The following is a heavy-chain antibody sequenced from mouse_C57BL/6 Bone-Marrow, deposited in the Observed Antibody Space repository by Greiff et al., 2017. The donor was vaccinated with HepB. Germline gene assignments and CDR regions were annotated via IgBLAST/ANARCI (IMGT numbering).Heavy chain of an antibody. D-gene: IGHD4-1*01. J-gene: IGHJ1*03. V-gene: IGHV5-17*01. CDR2: ISSGSSTI. Sequence: EVKLVESGGGLVKPGGSLKLSCAASGFTFSDYGMHWVRQAPEKGLEWVAYISSGSSTIYYADTVKGRFTISRDNAKNTLFLQMTSLRSEDTAMYYCARPGNWDGGDWYFDVWGTGTTVTVSS. CDR3: ARPGNWDGGDWYFDV. CDR1: GFTFSDYG.